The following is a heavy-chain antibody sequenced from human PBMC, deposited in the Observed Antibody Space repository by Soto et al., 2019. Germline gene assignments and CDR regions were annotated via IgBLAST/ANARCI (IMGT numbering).Heavy chain of an antibody. CDR1: GGSISSYY. Sequence: SETLSLTCTVSGGSISSYYWSWIRQPAGKGLEWIGRIYTSGSTNYNPSLKSRVTMSVDTSKNQFSLKLSSVTAADTAVYYCARALVTSDYYYYGMDVWGQGTTVTVSS. J-gene: IGHJ6*02. CDR2: IYTSGST. D-gene: IGHD5-18*01. V-gene: IGHV4-4*07. CDR3: ARALVTSDYYYYGMDV.